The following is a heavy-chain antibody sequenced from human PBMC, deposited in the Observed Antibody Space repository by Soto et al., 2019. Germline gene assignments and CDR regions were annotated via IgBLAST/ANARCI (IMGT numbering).Heavy chain of an antibody. CDR2: INPNSGGT. CDR3: AKGILFIGVIYYYGMDV. CDR1: GYTFTGYY. Sequence: ASVKVSCKASGYTFTGYYMHWVRQAPGQGLEWMGWINPNSGGTNYAQKFQGWVTMTRDTSINTAYMELSRLRSDDTAVYYCAKGILFIGVIYYYGMDVCGQGTTVTVSS. D-gene: IGHD3-3*01. V-gene: IGHV1-2*04. J-gene: IGHJ6*02.